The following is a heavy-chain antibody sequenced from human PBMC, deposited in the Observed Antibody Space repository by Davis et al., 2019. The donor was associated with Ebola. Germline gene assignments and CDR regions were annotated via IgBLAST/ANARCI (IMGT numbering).Heavy chain of an antibody. CDR3: AREGEGWNDLVRYFDL. J-gene: IGHJ2*01. Sequence: GESLKISCADSVITFSSYAMTWVRQAPGKGLEWVSAISGSGGTTYYAGSVKGRFTISRDNAKNSLYLQMNSLRAEDTAVYYCAREGEGWNDLVRYFDLWGRGTLVTVSS. CDR1: VITFSSYA. V-gene: IGHV3-23*01. D-gene: IGHD1-1*01. CDR2: ISGSGGTT.